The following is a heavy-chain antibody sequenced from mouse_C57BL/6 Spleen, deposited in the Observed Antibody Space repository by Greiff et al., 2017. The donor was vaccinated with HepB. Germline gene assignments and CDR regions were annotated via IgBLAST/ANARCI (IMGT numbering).Heavy chain of an antibody. J-gene: IGHJ1*03. CDR3: ARPRYGSSPSWYFDV. V-gene: IGHV1-22*01. CDR1: GYTFTDYN. Sequence: EVKLMESGPELVKPGASVKMSCKASGYTFTDYNMHWVKQSHGKSLEWIGYINPNNGGTSYNQKFKGKATLTVNKSSSTAYMELRSLTSEDSAVYYCARPRYGSSPSWYFDVWGTGTTVTVSS. CDR2: INPNNGGT. D-gene: IGHD1-1*01.